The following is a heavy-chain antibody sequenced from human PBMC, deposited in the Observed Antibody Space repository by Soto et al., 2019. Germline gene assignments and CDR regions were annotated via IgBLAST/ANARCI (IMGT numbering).Heavy chain of an antibody. J-gene: IGHJ4*02. CDR3: VATYCGGDCYAYNFDY. Sequence: GXSLRLSCAASGFTFSSYALSWFRQAPVKGLELVSAISGSGGSTYYADSVKGRFTISRDNSKNTLYLQMNSLRAEDTAVYYCVATYCGGDCYAYNFDYWGQGTLVTVSS. CDR2: ISGSGGST. D-gene: IGHD2-21*01. CDR1: GFTFSSYA. V-gene: IGHV3-23*01.